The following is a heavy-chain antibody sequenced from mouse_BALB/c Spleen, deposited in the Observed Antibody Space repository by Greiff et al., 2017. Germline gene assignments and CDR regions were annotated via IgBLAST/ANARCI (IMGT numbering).Heavy chain of an antibody. V-gene: IGHV5-6-3*01. D-gene: IGHD1-1*01. CDR3: ARPLTTVVATGYAMDY. Sequence: EVQVVESGGGLVQPGGSLKLSCAASGFTFSSYGMSWVRQTPDKRLELVATINSNGGSTYYPDSVKGRFTISRDNAKNTLYLQMSSLKSEDTAMYYCARPLTTVVATGYAMDYWGQGTSVTVSS. CDR1: GFTFSSYG. J-gene: IGHJ4*01. CDR2: INSNGGST.